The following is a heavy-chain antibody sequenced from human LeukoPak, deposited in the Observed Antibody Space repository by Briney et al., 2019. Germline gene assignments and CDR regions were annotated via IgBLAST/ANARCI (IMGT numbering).Heavy chain of an antibody. V-gene: IGHV3-23*01. D-gene: IGHD1/OR15-1a*01. CDR2: ISDTGGNT. CDR1: GFTFSTYA. CDR3: AKGRTNDY. J-gene: IGHJ4*02. Sequence: GGSLRLSCVASGFTFSTYAMSWVRQTPERGLEWVSAISDTGGNTFYADSVKGRFTISRDNSKNTLYLQMNSLRAEDTAIYYCAKGRTNDYWGQGTLVTVSS.